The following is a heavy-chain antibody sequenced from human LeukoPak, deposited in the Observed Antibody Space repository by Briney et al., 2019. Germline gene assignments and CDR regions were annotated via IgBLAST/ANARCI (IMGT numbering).Heavy chain of an antibody. Sequence: GASVKVSCKASGYTFTGYYMHWVRQAPGQGLEWMGWINPNSGGTNYAQKFQGRVTMTRDTSISTAYMELSRLRSDDTAVYYCARDTIATGPPNYYYYGMDVWGQGTTVTVSS. CDR2: INPNSGGT. CDR3: ARDTIATGPPNYYYYGMDV. J-gene: IGHJ6*02. V-gene: IGHV1-2*02. D-gene: IGHD1-1*01. CDR1: GYTFTGYY.